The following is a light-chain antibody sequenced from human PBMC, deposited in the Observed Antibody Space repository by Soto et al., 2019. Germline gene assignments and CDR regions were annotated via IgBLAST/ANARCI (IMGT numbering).Light chain of an antibody. Sequence: EIVMTQSPDTLSVSPGERATLSCRASQSVSSNLAWYQQKPGQAPRLLIYGSSTRATGIPARFSGSGSTTEFTLTISSRQSEDFAVYYCQQSNKWPLTFGGGTKVEIK. CDR3: QQSNKWPLT. CDR2: GSS. CDR1: QSVSSN. J-gene: IGKJ4*02. V-gene: IGKV3-15*01.